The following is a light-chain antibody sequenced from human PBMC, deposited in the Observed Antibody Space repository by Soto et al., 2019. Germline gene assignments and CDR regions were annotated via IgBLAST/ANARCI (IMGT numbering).Light chain of an antibody. J-gene: IGKJ1*01. CDR3: QQKGT. CDR1: QSISSW. Sequence: DIQMTQSPSTLSASVGDRVTITCRASQSISSWLAWYQQKPGQAPKLLIYDASSLESGVPSRFSGSGSGTEFTLTISSLQPDDFATYYCQQKGTFGQGTKVEIK. CDR2: DAS. V-gene: IGKV1-5*01.